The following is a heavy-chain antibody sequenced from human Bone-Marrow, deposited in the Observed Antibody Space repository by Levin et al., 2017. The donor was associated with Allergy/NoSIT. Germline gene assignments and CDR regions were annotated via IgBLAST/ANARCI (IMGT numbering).Heavy chain of an antibody. CDR3: ARLGGGGYCSGGSCHILYYYYYYMDV. V-gene: IGHV4-34*01. Sequence: SETLSLTCAVYGGSFSGYYWSWIRQPPGKGLEWIGEINHSGSTNYNPSLKSRVTISVDTSKNQFSLKLSSVTAADTAVYYCARLGGGGYCSGGSCHILYYYYYYMDVWGKGTTVTVSS. D-gene: IGHD2-15*01. J-gene: IGHJ6*03. CDR2: INHSGST. CDR1: GGSFSGYY.